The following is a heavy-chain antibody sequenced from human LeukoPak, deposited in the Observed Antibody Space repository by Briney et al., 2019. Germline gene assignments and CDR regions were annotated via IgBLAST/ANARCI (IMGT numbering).Heavy chain of an antibody. V-gene: IGHV1-18*01. CDR1: GYTFTSYG. Sequence: ASVKVSCKASGYTFTSYGISWVRQAPGQGLEWMGWISAYNGNTNYAQKLQGRVTMTTDTSTSTAYMELRSLRSDDTAVYYCARVGPYYYDSSGYTRTFFDYWGQGTLVTVSS. CDR3: ARVGPYYYDSSGYTRTFFDY. D-gene: IGHD3-22*01. CDR2: ISAYNGNT. J-gene: IGHJ4*02.